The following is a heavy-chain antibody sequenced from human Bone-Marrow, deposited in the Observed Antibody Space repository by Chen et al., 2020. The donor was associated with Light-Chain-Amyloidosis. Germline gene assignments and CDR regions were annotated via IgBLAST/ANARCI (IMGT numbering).Heavy chain of an antibody. CDR1: GFTFSNYE. CDR3: VRGRIRGVIV. V-gene: IGHV3-48*03. D-gene: IGHD3-10*01. J-gene: IGHJ6*02. Sequence: DVQLVESGGGFVQPGGSLRLSCVASGFTFSNYEMNWVRQAPGKGLEWISFISNRPNIIDYADSVKGRFTISSDNVKNTLHLQMTGLRAEDTGVYYCVRGRIRGVIVWGQGTTVIVSS. CDR2: ISNRPNII.